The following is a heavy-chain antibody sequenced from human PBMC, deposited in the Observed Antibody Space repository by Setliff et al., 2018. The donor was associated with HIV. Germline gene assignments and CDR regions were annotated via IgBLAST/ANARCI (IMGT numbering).Heavy chain of an antibody. V-gene: IGHV3-7*01. CDR2: INQDGRQK. J-gene: IGHJ6*03. CDR1: GFTFSSYS. Sequence: GGSLRLSCAASGFTFSSYSMTWVRQAPGKGLEWVAAINQDGRQKYFANSVTGRFTISRDNAKNSLYLQMNSLGAEDTAVYYCARSGDGDYYYYMDVWGKGTTVTVSS. CDR3: ARSGDGDYYYYMDV. D-gene: IGHD7-27*01.